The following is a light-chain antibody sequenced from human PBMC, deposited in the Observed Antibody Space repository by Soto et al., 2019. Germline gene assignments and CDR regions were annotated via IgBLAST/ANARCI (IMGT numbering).Light chain of an antibody. V-gene: IGKV3-11*01. Sequence: EIVLTQSPATLSLSPGERATLSCRARQSVSSYLAWYQQQPGQAPRLLLYDASNRATGIPARFSASGSGTDFTLTISSLEPEDSAVYYCQQRGNWITFGPGIRLEIK. CDR1: QSVSSY. J-gene: IGKJ5*01. CDR3: QQRGNWIT. CDR2: DAS.